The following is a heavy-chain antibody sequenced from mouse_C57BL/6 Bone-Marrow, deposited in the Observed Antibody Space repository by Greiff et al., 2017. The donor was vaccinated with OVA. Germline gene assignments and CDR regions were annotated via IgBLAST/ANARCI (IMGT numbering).Heavy chain of an antibody. CDR2: IYPRSGNT. CDR1: GYTFTSYG. Sequence: QVQLKESGAELARPGASVKLSCKASGYTFTSYGISWVKQRTGQGLEWIGEIYPRSGNTYYNEKFKGKATLTADKSSSTAYMELRSLTSEDSAVYFCARTPLYGSSYWYFDVWGTGTTVTVSS. J-gene: IGHJ1*03. V-gene: IGHV1-81*01. D-gene: IGHD1-1*01. CDR3: ARTPLYGSSYWYFDV.